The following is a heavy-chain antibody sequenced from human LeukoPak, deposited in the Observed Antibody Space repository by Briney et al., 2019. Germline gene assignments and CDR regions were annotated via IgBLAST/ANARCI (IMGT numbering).Heavy chain of an antibody. J-gene: IGHJ6*03. CDR1: GFIFDSYG. CDR2: IWYDGSNK. Sequence: GRSLRLSCAASGFIFDSYGMHWVRQAPGKGLEWVAVIWYDGSNKYYADSVKGRFTISRDNSKNTLYLQMNSLRAEDTAVYYCAKDRHGGPDHYYYMDVWGKGTTVTVSS. CDR3: AKDRHGGPDHYYYMDV. D-gene: IGHD3-10*01. V-gene: IGHV3-33*06.